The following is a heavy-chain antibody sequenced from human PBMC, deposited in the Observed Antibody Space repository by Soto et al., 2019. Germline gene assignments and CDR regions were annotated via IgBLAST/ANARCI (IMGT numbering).Heavy chain of an antibody. V-gene: IGHV4-59*01. CDR2: IYYSGST. Sequence: PSETLSLTCTVSGGSFSPNYWSWIRQPPGKGLEWIGYIYYSGSTNYNPSLKSRVTISVDTSKNQFSLKLSSVTAADTAVYYCARSQDVDILTGYYAFYFDYWGQGTLVTVSS. CDR1: GGSFSPNY. CDR3: ARSQDVDILTGYYAFYFDY. D-gene: IGHD3-9*01. J-gene: IGHJ4*02.